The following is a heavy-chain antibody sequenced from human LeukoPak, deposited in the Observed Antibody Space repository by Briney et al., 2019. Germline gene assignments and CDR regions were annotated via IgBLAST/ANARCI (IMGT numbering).Heavy chain of an antibody. V-gene: IGHV3-74*01. CDR3: ARVADGSGSPFDY. J-gene: IGHJ4*02. D-gene: IGHD3-10*01. CDR2: IYSDGSTT. Sequence: PGGSLRLSCAASGFTFSSYAMHWVRQAPGKGLEWVSLIYSDGSTTRYVDSVKGRFTISRDNAKNTLYLQMNSLRAEDTAVYYCARVADGSGSPFDYWGQGTLVTVSS. CDR1: GFTFSSYA.